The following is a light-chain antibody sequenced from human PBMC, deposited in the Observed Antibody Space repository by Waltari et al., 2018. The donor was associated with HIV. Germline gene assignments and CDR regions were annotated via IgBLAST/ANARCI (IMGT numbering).Light chain of an antibody. V-gene: IGKV3D-15*01. CDR2: GAP. CDR1: RNIGGD. Sequence: EMVMTQSPATLSVFPGETATLSCRAARNIGGDLAWYQQKPGQAPRPHIFGAPSKPAHIPARFSGRGCGTDFSLTISTLQPEDAAIYYCQQYLDWPAWTFGQGTKVEV. J-gene: IGKJ1*01. CDR3: QQYLDWPAWT.